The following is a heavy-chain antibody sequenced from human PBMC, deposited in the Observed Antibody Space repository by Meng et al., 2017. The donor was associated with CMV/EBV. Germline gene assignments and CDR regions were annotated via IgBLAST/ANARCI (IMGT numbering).Heavy chain of an antibody. J-gene: IGHJ4*02. CDR2: IKQDGSEK. V-gene: IGHV3-7*01. CDR3: ARSRSGGGWYYFDY. D-gene: IGHD6-19*01. CDR1: GLTFSSDW. Sequence: GGSLRLSRAASGLTFSSDWMSWVRQVPGKGLEWVANIKQDGSEKYYVDSVKGRFTISRDNAKNSLYLQMNSLRAEDTAVYYCARSRSGGGWYYFDYWGQGTLVTVSS.